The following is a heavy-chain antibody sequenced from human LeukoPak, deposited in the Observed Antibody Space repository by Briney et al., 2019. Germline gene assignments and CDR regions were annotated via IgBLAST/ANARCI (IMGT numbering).Heavy chain of an antibody. D-gene: IGHD2-2*01. CDR1: GYTFTGYY. Sequence: ASVKVSCKASGYTFTGYYMHWVRQAPGQGLEWMGWINPNSGGTNYAQKFQGWVTMTRDTSISTAYMELSRLRSDDTAVYYCAIWGCSSISCYGVRDFDYWGQGTLVTVSS. CDR2: INPNSGGT. CDR3: AIWGCSSISCYGVRDFDY. J-gene: IGHJ4*02. V-gene: IGHV1-2*04.